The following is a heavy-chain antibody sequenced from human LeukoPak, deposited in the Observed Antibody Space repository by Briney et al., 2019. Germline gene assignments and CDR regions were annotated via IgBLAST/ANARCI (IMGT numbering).Heavy chain of an antibody. D-gene: IGHD6-13*01. V-gene: IGHV1-8*01. CDR3: ARGGAAAETSGFDH. J-gene: IGHJ4*02. Sequence: VASVKVSCKVFGYTFTSHDINWVRQAPGQGLEWMGWLSTDSDDTGYAQRFQGRVSMTRDNSIDTAYMELRGLKSDDTAVYYCARGGAAAETSGFDHWGRGTLVIVSA. CDR2: LSTDSDDT. CDR1: GYTFTSHD.